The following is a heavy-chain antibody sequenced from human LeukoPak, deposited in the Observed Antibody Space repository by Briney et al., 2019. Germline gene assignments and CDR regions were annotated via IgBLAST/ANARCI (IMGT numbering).Heavy chain of an antibody. CDR3: ARDRGYSSGRSTYYFDY. D-gene: IGHD6-19*01. CDR1: GYTFTGYY. Sequence: ASVKVSCKASGYTFTGYYMHWVREAPGQGLEWMGWINPNSGGTNYAQKFQGRVTMTRDTSISTAYMELSRLRSDDTAVYYCARDRGYSSGRSTYYFDYWGQGTLVTVSS. V-gene: IGHV1-2*02. CDR2: INPNSGGT. J-gene: IGHJ4*02.